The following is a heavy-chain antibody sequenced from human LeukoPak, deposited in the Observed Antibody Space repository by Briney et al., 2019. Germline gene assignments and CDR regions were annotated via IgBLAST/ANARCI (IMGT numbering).Heavy chain of an antibody. V-gene: IGHV3-7*01. CDR1: GFTFSSHW. CDR2: IKQDGSQK. CDR3: AREDYGNYYYYYMDV. Sequence: GGSLRLSCAASGFTFSSHWMNWVRQAPGKGLEWVANIKQDGSQKYYVDSVKGRFTISRDNAKNSLYLQMNSLRAEDTAVYYCAREDYGNYYYYYMDVWGKGTTVTVSS. D-gene: IGHD4-17*01. J-gene: IGHJ6*03.